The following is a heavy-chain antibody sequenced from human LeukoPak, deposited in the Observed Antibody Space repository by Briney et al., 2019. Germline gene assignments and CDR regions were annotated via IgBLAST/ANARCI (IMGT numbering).Heavy chain of an antibody. V-gene: IGHV1-2*02. J-gene: IGHJ6*02. CDR1: GWTFTGYY. D-gene: IGHD6-6*01. CDR2: INPNSGGK. CDR3: ARGQLVLCMDV. Sequence: ASVTVSCKASGWTFTGYYMHWVRQPPGQGLEWMGWINPNSGGKNYAQKFQGRVTMTRDTSISTAYMELSRLRSDDTAVYYCARGQLVLCMDVWGQGTTVTVSS.